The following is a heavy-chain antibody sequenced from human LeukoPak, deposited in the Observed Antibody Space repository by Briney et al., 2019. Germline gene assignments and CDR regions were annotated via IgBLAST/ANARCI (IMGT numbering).Heavy chain of an antibody. CDR1: GYTFTSYG. V-gene: IGHV1-18*01. CDR2: ISAYNGNT. D-gene: IGHD3-22*01. Sequence: ASVNVSCKASGYTFTSYGISWVRQAPGQGLEWMGWISAYNGNTNYAQKLQGRVTMTTDTSTSTAYMELRSLRSDDTAVYYCARDRAAYYDSSGYPLDYWGQGTLVTVSS. J-gene: IGHJ4*02. CDR3: ARDRAAYYDSSGYPLDY.